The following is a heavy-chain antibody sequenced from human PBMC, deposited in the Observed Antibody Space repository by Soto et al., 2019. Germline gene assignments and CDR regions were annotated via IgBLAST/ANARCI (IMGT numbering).Heavy chain of an antibody. V-gene: IGHV4-59*01. D-gene: IGHD5-18*01. Sequence: SETLSLTCTVSGGSISSYYWSWIRQPPGKGLEWIGYIYYSGSTNYNPSLKSRVTISVDTSKNQFSLKLSSVTAADTAVYYCERGARSSSGYYYYYYGMDVWGQGTTVTVSS. CDR3: ERGARSSSGYYYYYYGMDV. J-gene: IGHJ6*02. CDR2: IYYSGST. CDR1: GGSISSYY.